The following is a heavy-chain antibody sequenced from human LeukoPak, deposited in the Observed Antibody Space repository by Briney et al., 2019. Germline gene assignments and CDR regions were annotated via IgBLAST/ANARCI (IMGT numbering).Heavy chain of an antibody. D-gene: IGHD6-19*01. Sequence: GGSLRLSCAASGFTFSSYGMHWVRQAPGKGLEWVAVISYDGSNKYYADSVKGRFTISRDNSKNTLYLQMNSLRAEDTAVYYCAEDRIAVAGTASMIFDYWGQGTLVTVSS. V-gene: IGHV3-30*18. CDR2: ISYDGSNK. CDR1: GFTFSSYG. CDR3: AEDRIAVAGTASMIFDY. J-gene: IGHJ4*02.